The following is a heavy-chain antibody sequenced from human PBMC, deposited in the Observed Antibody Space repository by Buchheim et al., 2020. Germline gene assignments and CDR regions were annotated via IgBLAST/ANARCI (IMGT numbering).Heavy chain of an antibody. J-gene: IGHJ4*02. CDR1: GFTFSNAW. CDR2: IKGKGDGGTP. V-gene: IGHV3-15*01. CDR3: TTDRLALVGATRHNY. D-gene: IGHD1-26*01. Sequence: EVQLVESGGGLVKPGGSLRLSCAASGFTFSNAWMSWVRQAPGKGLEWVGRIKGKGDGGTPDYAAPGKGRFTIPRDDSKNTLYLQMNSLKTEDTAVYYCTTDRLALVGATRHNYWGQGTL.